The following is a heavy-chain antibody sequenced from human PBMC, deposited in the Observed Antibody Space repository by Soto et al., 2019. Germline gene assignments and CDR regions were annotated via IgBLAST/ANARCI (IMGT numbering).Heavy chain of an antibody. J-gene: IGHJ4*02. Sequence: EVQLLESGGGLVQPGGSLRLSCAASGFTFSSYAMSWVRQAPGKGLEWVSAISGSGGSTYSADSVKGRFTISRDNSKNPLYLQMKRVRGEDTAVYYCAKDRYYGSGSYYTYFDYWGQGTLVTVSS. CDR1: GFTFSSYA. CDR2: ISGSGGST. D-gene: IGHD3-10*01. CDR3: AKDRYYGSGSYYTYFDY. V-gene: IGHV3-23*01.